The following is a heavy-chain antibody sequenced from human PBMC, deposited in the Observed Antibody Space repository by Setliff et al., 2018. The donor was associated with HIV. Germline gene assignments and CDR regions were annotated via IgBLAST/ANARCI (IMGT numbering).Heavy chain of an antibody. D-gene: IGHD4-17*01. CDR2: IYYSGST. Sequence: KPSETLSLTCTVSSGSISSSIFYWGWIRQPPGKGLEWIGSIYYSGSTYYNPSLKSRVTISLDTSKNQFSLKLTSVTAADTAVYYCAGRAYGPLEHWGQGNQVTVSS. CDR3: AGRAYGPLEH. J-gene: IGHJ4*02. V-gene: IGHV4-39*07. CDR1: SGSISSSIFY.